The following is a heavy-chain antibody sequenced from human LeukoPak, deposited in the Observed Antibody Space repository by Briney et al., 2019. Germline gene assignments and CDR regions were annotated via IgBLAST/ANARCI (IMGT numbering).Heavy chain of an antibody. CDR1: GFTFSGYS. CDR3: ARDGYSSGWSGDNWFDP. D-gene: IGHD6-19*01. Sequence: GGSLRLSCAASGFTFSGYSMNWVRQAPGKGLEWVSSISSSSSYIYYADSVKGRFTISRDNAKNSLYLQMNSLRAEDTAVYYCARDGYSSGWSGDNWFDPWGQGTLVTVSS. J-gene: IGHJ5*02. V-gene: IGHV3-21*01. CDR2: ISSSSSYI.